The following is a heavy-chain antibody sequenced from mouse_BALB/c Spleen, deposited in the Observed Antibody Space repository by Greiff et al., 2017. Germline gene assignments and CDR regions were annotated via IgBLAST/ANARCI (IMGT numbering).Heavy chain of an antibody. D-gene: IGHD1-1*01. CDR2: IDPANGNT. Sequence: EVQLVESGAELVKPGASVKLSCTASGFNIKDTYMHWVKQRPEQGLEWIGRIDPANGNTKYDPKFQGKATITADTSSNTAYLQLSSLTSEDTAVYYCARWVITTVVVHWYFDVWGAGTTVTVSS. CDR3: ARWVITTVVVHWYFDV. V-gene: IGHV14-3*02. CDR1: GFNIKDTY. J-gene: IGHJ1*01.